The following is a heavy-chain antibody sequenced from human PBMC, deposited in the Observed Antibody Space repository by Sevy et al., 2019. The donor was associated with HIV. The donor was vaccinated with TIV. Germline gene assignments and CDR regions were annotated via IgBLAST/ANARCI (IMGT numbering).Heavy chain of an antibody. J-gene: IGHJ3*02. Sequence: GESLKISCKGSGYTFSKYWIAWVRQMPGKGLEWMGIIYPRDSDARYSPSFQGHVTISVNKSINTADLQWSRLEASDTATYYCARQGAFTVFGVVEDAFDIWGQGTMVTVSS. CDR3: ARQGAFTVFGVVEDAFDI. D-gene: IGHD1-26*01. V-gene: IGHV5-51*01. CDR1: GYTFSKYW. CDR2: IYPRDSDA.